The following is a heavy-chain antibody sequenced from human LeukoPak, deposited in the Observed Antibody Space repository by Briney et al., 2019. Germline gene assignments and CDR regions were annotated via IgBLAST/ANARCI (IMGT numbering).Heavy chain of an antibody. Sequence: GGSLSLSCVASGFTVSSNYMSWVRQAPGKGPEWVSVIYSGGSTYYADSVKGRFTISRDNSKNTLYLQMNSLRAEDTAVYYCARRSDYGDYGYYFDYWGQGTLVTVSS. CDR3: ARRSDYGDYGYYFDY. D-gene: IGHD4-17*01. CDR1: GFTVSSNY. V-gene: IGHV3-53*01. J-gene: IGHJ4*02. CDR2: IYSGGST.